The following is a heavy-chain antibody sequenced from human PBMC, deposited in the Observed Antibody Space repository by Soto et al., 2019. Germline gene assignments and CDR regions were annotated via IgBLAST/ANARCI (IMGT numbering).Heavy chain of an antibody. V-gene: IGHV5-51*01. CDR3: ARHTNGMDV. CDR2: IYPGDSDT. J-gene: IGHJ6*02. Sequence: GESLKNSCKGSVYTFTDYWICWVRQMPEKGLEWMGIIYPGDSDTKYSPSFQGQVTISADKSISTAYLQWSSLKASDTTMYYCARHTNGMDVWGQGTTVTVSS. CDR1: VYTFTDYW.